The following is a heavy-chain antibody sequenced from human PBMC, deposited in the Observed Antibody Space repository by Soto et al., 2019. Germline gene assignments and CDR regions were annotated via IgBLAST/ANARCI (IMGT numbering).Heavy chain of an antibody. V-gene: IGHV4-31*03. Sequence: QVQLQESGPGLVKASQTLSLICSVSGESISSGGYYWSWIRHHPGKGLEWIGYIYDSESAYYNPSLKSRVIISMDTSKNNFAMKLSSVTAADTAVYYCARASSSSSAADYWGQGTLITVSS. CDR3: ARASSSSSAADY. D-gene: IGHD6-6*01. CDR1: GESISSGGYY. J-gene: IGHJ4*02. CDR2: IYDSESA.